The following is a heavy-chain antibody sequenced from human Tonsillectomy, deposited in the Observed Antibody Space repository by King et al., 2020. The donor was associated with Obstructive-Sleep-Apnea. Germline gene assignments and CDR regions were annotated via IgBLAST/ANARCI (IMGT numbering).Heavy chain of an antibody. D-gene: IGHD2-15*01. J-gene: IGHJ4*02. V-gene: IGHV4-39*07. Sequence: QLQESGPGLVKPSETLSLTCTVSGDSISSSRYYWGWIRQPPGNGLAWHGNIYSSGSTCFNPSLKSRVTISVDTSKNQFSLKLSSVTAADSAAYYCASKPDIVVVVAAEYYFDYWGQGTLVTVSS. CDR3: ASKPDIVVVVAAEYYFDY. CDR2: IYSSGST. CDR1: GDSISSSRYY.